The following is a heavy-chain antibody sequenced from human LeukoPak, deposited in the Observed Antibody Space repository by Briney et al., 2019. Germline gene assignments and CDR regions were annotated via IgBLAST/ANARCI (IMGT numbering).Heavy chain of an antibody. CDR2: IYYSGST. Sequence: SETLSLTCTVSGGSISSFYWSWIRQPPGKGLEWIGYIYYSGSTNYNPSLKSRVTISVDTSKNQFSLKLSSVTAADTAMYYCARGPVHYYDSSGYSPESPNFDYWGQGTLVTVSS. V-gene: IGHV4-59*01. CDR1: GGSISSFY. CDR3: ARGPVHYYDSSGYSPESPNFDY. J-gene: IGHJ4*02. D-gene: IGHD3-22*01.